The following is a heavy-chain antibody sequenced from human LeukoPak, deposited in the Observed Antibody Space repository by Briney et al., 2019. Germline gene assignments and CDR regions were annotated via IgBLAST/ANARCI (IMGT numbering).Heavy chain of an antibody. CDR1: GFGFSSYW. CDR3: AREKGTMIRAMAFEM. D-gene: IGHD3-10*01. Sequence: GGSLRLSCAASGFGFSSYWMSWVRHNPGKGLEWVANINQDGTTKYYRDFAKGRFTISRDNAQNSLYLQINSLRAEDTAVYYCAREKGTMIRAMAFEMWGQGTMVTVSS. CDR2: INQDGTTK. V-gene: IGHV3-7*01. J-gene: IGHJ3*02.